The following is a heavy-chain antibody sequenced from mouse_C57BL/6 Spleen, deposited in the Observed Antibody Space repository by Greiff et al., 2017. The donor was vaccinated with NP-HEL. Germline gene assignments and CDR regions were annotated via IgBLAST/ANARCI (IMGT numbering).Heavy chain of an antibody. V-gene: IGHV1-18*01. Sequence: EVQLQQSGPELVKPGASVKIPCKASGYTFTDYNMDWVKQSHGKSLEWIGDINPNNGGTIYNQKFKGKATLTVDKSYSTAYMELRSLTSEDTAVYYCAREDPYGSSPYFDYWGQGTTLTVSS. J-gene: IGHJ2*01. CDR1: GYTFTDYN. CDR3: AREDPYGSSPYFDY. D-gene: IGHD1-1*01. CDR2: INPNNGGT.